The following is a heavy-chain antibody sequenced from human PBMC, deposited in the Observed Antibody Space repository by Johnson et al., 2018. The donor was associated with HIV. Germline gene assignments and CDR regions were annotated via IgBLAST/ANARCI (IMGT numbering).Heavy chain of an antibody. CDR3: ARGGAAAGPDAFDI. Sequence: QVKLVESGGGVVQPGRSLRLSCAASGFTFSSYAMHWVRQAPGKGLEWVAVISYDGSNKYYADSVKGRFTISRDNSKNTLYLQMNSLRAEDTAVYYCARGGAAAGPDAFDIWGQGTMVTVSS. CDR2: ISYDGSNK. D-gene: IGHD6-13*01. J-gene: IGHJ3*02. V-gene: IGHV3-30*04. CDR1: GFTFSSYA.